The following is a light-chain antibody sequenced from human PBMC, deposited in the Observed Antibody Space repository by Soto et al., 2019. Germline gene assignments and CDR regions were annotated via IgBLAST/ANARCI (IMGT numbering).Light chain of an antibody. Sequence: QPVLTQPASVSGSPGQSITISCARTSSDVGGYNYVSWYQQLPGKAPQLVIYDVTHRPSGVSDRFSGSRSGNTASLTISGLQAEDEADYYCTSFTSGSTPYVLGTGTKVTVL. CDR2: DVT. CDR1: SSDVGGYNY. CDR3: TSFTSGSTPYV. J-gene: IGLJ1*01. V-gene: IGLV2-14*03.